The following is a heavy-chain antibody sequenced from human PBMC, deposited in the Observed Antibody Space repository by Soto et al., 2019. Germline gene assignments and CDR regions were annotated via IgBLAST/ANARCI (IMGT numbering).Heavy chain of an antibody. V-gene: IGHV4-59*01. CDR3: ARGDYIWGSYRRDNYYYYYMDV. CDR2: IYYSGST. D-gene: IGHD3-16*02. CDR1: GGSISSYY. J-gene: IGHJ6*03. Sequence: PSETLSLTCTVSGGSISSYYWSWIRQPPGKGLEWIGYIYYSGSTNYNPSLKSRVTISVDTSKNQFSLKLSSVTAADTAVYYCARGDYIWGSYRRDNYYYYYMDVWGKGTTVTVSS.